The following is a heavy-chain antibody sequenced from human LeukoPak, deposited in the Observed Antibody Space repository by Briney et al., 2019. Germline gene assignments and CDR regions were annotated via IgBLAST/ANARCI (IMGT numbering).Heavy chain of an antibody. CDR2: IYYSGST. J-gene: IGHJ4*02. Sequence: SETLSLTCTVSGGSVSSSSYYWSWIRQPPGKGLEWIGYIYYSGSTNYNPSLKSRVTISVDTSNDRFSLKLSSVTAADTAVYYCVRGPYLDCWGQGTLVTVSS. V-gene: IGHV4-61*01. CDR3: VRGPYLDC. CDR1: GGSVSSSSYY.